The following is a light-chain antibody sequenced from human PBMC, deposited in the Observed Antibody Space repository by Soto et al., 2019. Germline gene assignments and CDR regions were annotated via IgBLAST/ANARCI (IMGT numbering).Light chain of an antibody. CDR1: HSVTSSY. CDR3: QHYGTSWIT. Sequence: EIVLTQSPGTLSLSPGERATLSCRASHSVTSSYLAWYQQKPGQAPRLLIYGASGRATGIPARFSGSGSRTDFTLTISGLEPEDFAVYYCQHYGTSWITFGQGTRLEIK. J-gene: IGKJ5*01. V-gene: IGKV3-20*01. CDR2: GAS.